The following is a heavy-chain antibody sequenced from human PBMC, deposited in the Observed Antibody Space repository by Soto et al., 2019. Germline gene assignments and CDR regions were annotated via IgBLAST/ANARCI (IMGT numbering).Heavy chain of an antibody. V-gene: IGHV3-9*01. J-gene: IGHJ6*02. CDR1: GFTFDDYA. Sequence: EVQLVESGGGLVQPGRSLRLSCAASGFTFDDYAMHWVRQAPGKGLEWVSGISWNSGSIGYADSVKGRFTISRDNAKNSLYLQMNSLRAEDTALYYCAIDGGDEVAGNVQEYYYYYGMDVWGQGTTVTVSS. CDR2: ISWNSGSI. CDR3: AIDGGDEVAGNVQEYYYYYGMDV. D-gene: IGHD6-19*01.